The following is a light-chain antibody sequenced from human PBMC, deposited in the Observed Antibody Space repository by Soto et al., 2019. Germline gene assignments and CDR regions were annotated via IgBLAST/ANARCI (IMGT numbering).Light chain of an antibody. CDR1: QSVSSSY. CDR2: GAS. Sequence: EIVLTQSPGTLSLSPGERATLSCRASQSVSSSYLAWYQQKPGQAPRLLIYGASSRSTGIPDRFSGSGSRTDFTLTISRLEPEYFAVYYCQQYDSSPLTFGGGTKVEIK. CDR3: QQYDSSPLT. V-gene: IGKV3-20*01. J-gene: IGKJ4*01.